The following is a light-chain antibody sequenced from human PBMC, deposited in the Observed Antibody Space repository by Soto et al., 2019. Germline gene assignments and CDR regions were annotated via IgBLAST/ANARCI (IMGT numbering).Light chain of an antibody. CDR1: SSDVGGYNY. V-gene: IGLV2-8*01. CDR3: SSYAGSNNVV. J-gene: IGLJ2*01. CDR2: EVS. Sequence: QPVLTQPPSASGSPGQSVTISCTGTSSDVGGYNYVSWYQQRPGKVPKLMIYEVSKRPSGVPDRFSGSKSGNTASLTVSGLQAEDEADYYCSSYAGSNNVVFGGGTQLTVL.